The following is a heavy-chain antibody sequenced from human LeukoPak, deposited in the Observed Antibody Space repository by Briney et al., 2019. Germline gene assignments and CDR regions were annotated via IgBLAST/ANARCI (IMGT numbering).Heavy chain of an antibody. J-gene: IGHJ4*02. Sequence: SLRLSCAAAGFTFSNYWMNWVRQAPGKGLEWVSGISWNSGIRGYADSVKGRFTISRDNAKTSLYLQMNSLRAEDMALYYCAKGPDYDILTPIDYWGQGTLVTVSS. V-gene: IGHV3-9*03. CDR3: AKGPDYDILTPIDY. CDR2: ISWNSGIR. CDR1: GFTFSNYW. D-gene: IGHD3-9*01.